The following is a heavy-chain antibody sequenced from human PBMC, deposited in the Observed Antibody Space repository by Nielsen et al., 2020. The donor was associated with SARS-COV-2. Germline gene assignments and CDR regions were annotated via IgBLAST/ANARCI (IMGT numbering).Heavy chain of an antibody. Sequence: SVKVSCKASGYTFTSYYMHWVRQAPGQGLEWMGIINPSGGSTSYAQKFQGRVTMTRDTSTSTVYMELSSLRSEDTAVYYCARVPVVPAAMGYSGWFDPWGQGTLVTVSS. CDR3: ARVPVVPAAMGYSGWFDP. CDR2: INPSGGST. V-gene: IGHV1-46*01. J-gene: IGHJ5*02. CDR1: GYTFTSYY. D-gene: IGHD2-2*01.